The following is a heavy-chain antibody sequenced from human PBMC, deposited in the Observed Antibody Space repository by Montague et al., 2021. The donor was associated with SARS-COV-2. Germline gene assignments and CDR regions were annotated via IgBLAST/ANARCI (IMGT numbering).Heavy chain of an antibody. Sequence: SETLSLTCAVSGGSISSSNWWSWGRQPPGKGLGWIGEIYHGGSTNYNPSLKSRVTMSIAESRHQFSLGLSSLTAAATAVYYCARFDGLGYWGQGTLVAVSS. J-gene: IGHJ4*02. CDR3: ARFDGLGY. D-gene: IGHD3-9*01. CDR1: GGSISSSNW. CDR2: IYHGGST. V-gene: IGHV4-4*02.